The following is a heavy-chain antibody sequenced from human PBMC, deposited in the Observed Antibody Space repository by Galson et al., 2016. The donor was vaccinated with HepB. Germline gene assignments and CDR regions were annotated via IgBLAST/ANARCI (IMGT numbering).Heavy chain of an antibody. CDR1: GGTLSSYP. J-gene: IGHJ4*02. V-gene: IGHV1-69*04. CDR2: IIPIVGIV. Sequence: SVKVSCKASGGTLSSYPISWVRQAPGQGLEWMGRIIPIVGIVNYAQKFQGRVSITADKSTITAYMELSSLRSEDTAVYYCARESPPPWVGESDGRRAYYLDFWGQGTLVTVSS. D-gene: IGHD3-10*01. CDR3: ARESPPPWVGESDGRRAYYLDF.